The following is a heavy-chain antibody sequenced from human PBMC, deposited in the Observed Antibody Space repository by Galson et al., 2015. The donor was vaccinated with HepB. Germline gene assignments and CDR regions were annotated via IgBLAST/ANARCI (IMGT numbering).Heavy chain of an antibody. J-gene: IGHJ5*02. CDR3: AVVIAVLRVRWFDP. Sequence: ETLSLTCSVSGGSISNNHYYWGWIRQPPGKGLEYIGNVFYNGTTSYNPSLKSRLTIFVDTSKNQFSLKLSSVTAADTAVYYCAVVIAVLRVRWFDPWGRGALVTVSS. V-gene: IGHV4-39*01. CDR2: VFYNGTT. CDR1: GGSISNNHYY. D-gene: IGHD2-21*01.